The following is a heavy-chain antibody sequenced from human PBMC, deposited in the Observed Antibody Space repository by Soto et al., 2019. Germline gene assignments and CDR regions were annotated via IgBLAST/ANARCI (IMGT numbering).Heavy chain of an antibody. V-gene: IGHV3-7*03. D-gene: IGHD3-3*01. J-gene: IGHJ3*01. CDR1: KFTFSDYW. CDR2: IKQDGSET. Sequence: EVRLVESGGDSVQTGGSLRLSCTASKFTFSDYWMNWVRQAPGKWLEWVAHIKQDGSETYYGDSVKGRFTISRDNVKKAQYLQINFLRAEDTAVYYCAINNGDDEDDVLSGSERVDDLAVWGQGTIVTDST. CDR3: AINNGDDEDDVLSGSERVDDLAV.